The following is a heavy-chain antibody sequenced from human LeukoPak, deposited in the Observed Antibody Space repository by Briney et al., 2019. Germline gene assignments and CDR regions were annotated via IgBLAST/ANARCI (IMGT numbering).Heavy chain of an antibody. CDR2: INWNGGST. CDR3: AREYAALGFDI. J-gene: IGHJ3*02. V-gene: IGHV3-20*04. D-gene: IGHD7-27*01. CDR1: GFTVGSNY. Sequence: GGSLRLSCAASGFTVGSNYMSWVRQAPGKGLEWVSGINWNGGSTAYADSVKGRFTISRDNAKKSLYLRMNSLRGEDTALYYCAREYAALGFDIWGQGTMVTVSS.